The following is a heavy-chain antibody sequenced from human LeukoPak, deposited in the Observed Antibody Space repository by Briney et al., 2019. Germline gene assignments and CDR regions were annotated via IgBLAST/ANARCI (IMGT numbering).Heavy chain of an antibody. V-gene: IGHV4-59*01. Sequence: PSETLSLTXSVSGGSISSYYWSWIRQPPGKGLEWLGYSYYSGSTKYNPSLKSRVTISTDTSKNEFSLKLTSVTAADTAVYYCASRYGSGSYGFDYWGQGILVTVSS. CDR1: GGSISSYY. J-gene: IGHJ4*02. CDR3: ASRYGSGSYGFDY. CDR2: SYYSGST. D-gene: IGHD3-10*01.